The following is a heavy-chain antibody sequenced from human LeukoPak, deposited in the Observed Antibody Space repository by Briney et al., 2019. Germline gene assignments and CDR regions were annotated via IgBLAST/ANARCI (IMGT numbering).Heavy chain of an antibody. CDR2: INAGNGNT. Sequence: ASVKVSCKAFGYTFTSYAMHWVRQAPGQRLEWMGWINAGNGNTKYSQKFQGRVTITRDTSASTAYMELSSLRSEDTAVYYCARGLPFHNWFDPWGQGTLVTVSS. CDR1: GYTFTSYA. CDR3: ARGLPFHNWFDP. J-gene: IGHJ5*02. V-gene: IGHV1-3*01. D-gene: IGHD5/OR15-5a*01.